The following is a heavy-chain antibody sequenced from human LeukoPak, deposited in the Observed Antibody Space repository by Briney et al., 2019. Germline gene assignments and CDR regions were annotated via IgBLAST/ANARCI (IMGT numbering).Heavy chain of an antibody. CDR3: ARTYYDILTGYNPYFDY. CDR1: GFTFNTYT. V-gene: IGHV3-21*01. J-gene: IGHJ4*02. Sequence: GGSLRLSCAASGFTFNTYTMNWVRQAPGKGLEWVSSITASSTAIYSADSVKGRFTISRDNAKNFLYLQMNSLRAEDTADYYCARTYYDILTGYNPYFDYWGQGILVTVSS. CDR2: ITASSTAI. D-gene: IGHD3-9*01.